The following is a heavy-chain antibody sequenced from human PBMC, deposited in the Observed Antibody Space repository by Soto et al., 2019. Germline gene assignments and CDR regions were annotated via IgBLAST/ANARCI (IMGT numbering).Heavy chain of an antibody. D-gene: IGHD6-6*01. V-gene: IGHV4-59*01. CDR1: GGSLSSYY. CDR2: IYYSGST. CDR3: ARTLSCIAARDNWFDP. J-gene: IGHJ5*02. Sequence: SETLSLTCTVSGGSLSSYYWSWIRQPPGKGLEWIGYIYYSGSTNYNPSLKSRVTISVDTSKNQFSLKLSSVTAADTAVYYCARTLSCIAARDNWFDPWGQGTLVTVSS.